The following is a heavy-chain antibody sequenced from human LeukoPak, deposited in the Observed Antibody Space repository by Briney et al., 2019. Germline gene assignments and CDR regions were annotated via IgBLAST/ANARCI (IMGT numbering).Heavy chain of an antibody. CDR1: GYSFTNYW. V-gene: IGHV5-51*01. D-gene: IGHD2-15*01. CDR2: IYPGDSDT. J-gene: IGHJ5*02. CDR3: ARSQGYCSGGSCLQGDWFDP. Sequence: GESLKISCKGSGYSFTNYWIGWVRQMPGKGLEWMGIIYPGDSDTEYSPSFQGQVTISADKSISTAYLQWGSLKASDTAMYYCARSQGYCSGGSCLQGDWFDPWGQGTLVTVSS.